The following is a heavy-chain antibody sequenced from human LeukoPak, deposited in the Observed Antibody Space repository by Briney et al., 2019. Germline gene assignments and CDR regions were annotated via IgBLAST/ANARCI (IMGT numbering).Heavy chain of an antibody. D-gene: IGHD5-12*01. CDR1: GDSVSNKNTA. CDR3: VRLVDGDIDY. CDR2: TYYRSKWHN. J-gene: IGHJ4*02. V-gene: IGHV6-1*01. Sequence: PSQTLSLTCAISGDSVSNKNTAWNWIRQSPSRGLEWLGRTYYRSKWHNTYAASVKSRITINPDTSKNQFSLQLNSVTPEDTAVYFCVRLVDGDIDYWGQGTLVTVSS.